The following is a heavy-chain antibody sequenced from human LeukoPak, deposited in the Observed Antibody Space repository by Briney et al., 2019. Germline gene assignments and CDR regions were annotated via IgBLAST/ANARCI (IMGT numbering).Heavy chain of an antibody. V-gene: IGHV1-18*01. CDR2: ISGYKGLT. J-gene: IGHJ5*01. CDR3: ARDVGSTRTNWFDS. CDR1: GYSFVGYG. Sequence: ASVKVSCKASGYSFVGYGITWVRQAPGQGLEWMGWISGYKGLTKYAQKFQGRVTMTTDTSTTTVYMELRSLRPDDTAVYYCARDVGSTRTNWFDSWGRGTLVTVSS. D-gene: IGHD6-13*01.